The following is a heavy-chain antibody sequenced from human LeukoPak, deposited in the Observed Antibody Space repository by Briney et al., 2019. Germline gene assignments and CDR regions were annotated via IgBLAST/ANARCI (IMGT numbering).Heavy chain of an antibody. V-gene: IGHV3-23*01. CDR3: AHRDSSGYRSTIDS. CDR1: GFTFSSYA. J-gene: IGHJ4*02. CDR2: ISGSGGNT. Sequence: GGSLRLSCAASGFTFSSYAMSWVRQSPGKGLEWVSAISGSGGNTYSADSVKGRFTISRDNSKNTLYLQMNSLRAEDTAVYFCAHRDSSGYRSTIDSWGLGTLVTVSS. D-gene: IGHD3-22*01.